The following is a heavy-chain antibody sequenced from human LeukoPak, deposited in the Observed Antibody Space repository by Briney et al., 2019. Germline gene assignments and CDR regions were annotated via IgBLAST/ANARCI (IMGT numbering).Heavy chain of an antibody. J-gene: IGHJ5*02. Sequence: PSETLSLTCAVSDGSFSNYYWSWFRQSPGEGLEWIAEIYPGETAKCNPSLWSRVTISADTSKSQFSLRLSSVTAADTAVYYCAGYHQWFLNDRWGQGTLVTVSS. V-gene: IGHV4-34*01. CDR3: AGYHQWFLNDR. CDR1: DGSFSNYY. D-gene: IGHD2-8*01. CDR2: IYPGETA.